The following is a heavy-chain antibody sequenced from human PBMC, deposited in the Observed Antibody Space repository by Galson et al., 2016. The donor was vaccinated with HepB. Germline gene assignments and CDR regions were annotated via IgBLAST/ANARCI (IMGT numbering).Heavy chain of an antibody. Sequence: SETLSLTCTVSGDSVSGYYWGWIRQSPGKGLEYIGYKHYRGWADYNPSLNRRVTISLDTPKNQFSLILTSVTASDTGMYYCARLSCSTTDCLHPPYDSWGQGTLVTVSS. CDR2: KHYRGWA. J-gene: IGHJ4*02. CDR1: GDSVSGYY. CDR3: ARLSCSTTDCLHPPYDS. D-gene: IGHD3-16*01. V-gene: IGHV4-59*02.